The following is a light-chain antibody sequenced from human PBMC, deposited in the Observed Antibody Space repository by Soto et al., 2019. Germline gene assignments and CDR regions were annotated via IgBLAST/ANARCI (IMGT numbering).Light chain of an antibody. V-gene: IGKV3-20*01. Sequence: EIVLTQSPGNLSLSPGERATLSRRASQSVRSNYLAWYQQKPGQAPRLLIYNSSTRATGIPDRFSGSGSGTDFTLTICRLEPEDFALYYWLQYRDLPQTFGQGTQVEIK. J-gene: IGKJ1*01. CDR2: NSS. CDR1: QSVRSNY. CDR3: LQYRDLPQT.